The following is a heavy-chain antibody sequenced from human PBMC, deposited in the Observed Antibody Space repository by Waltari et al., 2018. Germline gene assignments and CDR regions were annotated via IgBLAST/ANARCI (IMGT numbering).Heavy chain of an antibody. CDR3: AKSYTPGDDYGDSSGAFDI. V-gene: IGHV3-23*01. Sequence: EVQLLASGGGLVQPGGSLRLSCAASGFNFSSYAMSWVRQAPGQGLEWVSAISGSGCSTYYADSVKGRFTISRDNSKNTLYLQMNSLSAEDTAVYYCAKSYTPGDDYGDSSGAFDIWGQGTMVTVSS. CDR1: GFNFSSYA. J-gene: IGHJ3*02. CDR2: ISGSGCST. D-gene: IGHD4-17*01.